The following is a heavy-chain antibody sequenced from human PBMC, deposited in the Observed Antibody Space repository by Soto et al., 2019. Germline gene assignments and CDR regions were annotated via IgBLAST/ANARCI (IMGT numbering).Heavy chain of an antibody. D-gene: IGHD3-3*01. Sequence: XGSLCLTCVVSGHSLSSAYYWGCIRQPPGKGLEWIGSMYHSGSTFYNPSLKSRVTISMVTSNNQFSLKLRSATAADTAVYYCAAYDFSGAAAFDVWGLGIMVTVSS. V-gene: IGHV4-38-2*01. CDR1: GHSLSSAYY. J-gene: IGHJ3*01. CDR2: MYHSGST. CDR3: AAYDFSGAAAFDV.